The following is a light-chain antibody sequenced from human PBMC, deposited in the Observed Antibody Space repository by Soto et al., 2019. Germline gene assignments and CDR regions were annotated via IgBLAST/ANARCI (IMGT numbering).Light chain of an antibody. CDR1: SSNIRSHT. CDR3: AAWDDSLNARV. CDR2: SNN. J-gene: IGLJ3*02. Sequence: QSVLTQPPSASGTPGQRVTISCSGSSSNIRSHTVNWYQQLPGKAPKLLIYSNNQRPSGVTDRFSGSKSGTSASLAISGLQSEDEADYYCAAWDDSLNARVFGGGTKLTVL. V-gene: IGLV1-44*01.